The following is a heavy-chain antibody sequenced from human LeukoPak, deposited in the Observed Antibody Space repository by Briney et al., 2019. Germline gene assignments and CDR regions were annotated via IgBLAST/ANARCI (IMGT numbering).Heavy chain of an antibody. CDR3: AHRRRIVVFTYDAFDI. J-gene: IGHJ3*02. CDR2: IYWNDDK. Sequence: ESGPTLVNPTQTLTLTCTFSGFSLSTSAVGVGWIRQPPGKALEWLALIYWNDDKRYSPSLKSRLTITTDTSKNQVVLTMTNMDPVDTATYYCAHRRRIVVFTYDAFDIWGQGTMVTVSS. V-gene: IGHV2-5*01. D-gene: IGHD3-22*01. CDR1: GFSLSTSAVG.